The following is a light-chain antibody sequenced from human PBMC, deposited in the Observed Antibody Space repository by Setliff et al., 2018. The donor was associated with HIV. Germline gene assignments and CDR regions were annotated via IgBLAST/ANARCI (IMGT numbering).Light chain of an antibody. CDR2: DVS. J-gene: IGLJ1*01. V-gene: IGLV2-14*01. Sequence: QSVLTQPASVSGSPGQAITISCTGTRSDVGGYNSVSWYQQLPGKAPKLIIYDVSKRPSGVSNRFSGSKSANTASLTISGLQAEDEADYYCSSYTSSSTYVVGTGTK. CDR1: RSDVGGYNS. CDR3: SSYTSSSTYV.